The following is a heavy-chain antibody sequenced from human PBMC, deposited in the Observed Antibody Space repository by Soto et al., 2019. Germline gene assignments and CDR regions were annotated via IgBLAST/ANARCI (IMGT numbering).Heavy chain of an antibody. CDR2: IYPGDSDT. CDR3: ARLQAAMPAAAGMDV. V-gene: IGHV5-51*01. Sequence: GESLKISCKGSGYIFTNSWIGWGRQMPGKGLEWMGIIYPGDSDTRYSPSFQGQVTISADKSITTAYLQWSSLTASDTAMYYCARLQAAMPAAAGMDVWGQGTAVTVSS. J-gene: IGHJ6*02. CDR1: GYIFTNSW. D-gene: IGHD2-2*01.